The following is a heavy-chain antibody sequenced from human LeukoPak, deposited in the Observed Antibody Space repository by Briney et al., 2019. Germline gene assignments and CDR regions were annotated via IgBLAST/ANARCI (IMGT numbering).Heavy chain of an antibody. CDR2: ISAYNGYT. CDR3: ARWSPTTETTDPFQH. J-gene: IGHJ1*01. V-gene: IGHV1-18*01. D-gene: IGHD4-11*01. CDR1: GYTFTSYG. Sequence: ASVKVSCKASGYTFTSYGISWVRQAPGQGLEWMGWISAYNGYTKAAQKFQDRFIMTTDTSTNTAYMELRSLTSDDTAVYFCARWSPTTETTDPFQHWGQGTLVSVS.